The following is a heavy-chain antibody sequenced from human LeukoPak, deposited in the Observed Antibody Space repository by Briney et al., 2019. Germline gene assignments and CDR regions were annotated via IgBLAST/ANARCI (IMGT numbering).Heavy chain of an antibody. CDR2: IKSGSSTT. Sequence: PGGSLRLSCAASGFTLSSYSMTWVRQAPGKGLEWVSYIKSGSSTTYYADSVKGRFTISRDNAKNSLYLQMNSLRDEDTAVYYCARTYAQFLILWFDAFDIWGQGTMVTVSS. CDR1: GFTLSSYS. CDR3: ARTYAQFLILWFDAFDI. D-gene: IGHD3-10*01. J-gene: IGHJ3*02. V-gene: IGHV3-48*02.